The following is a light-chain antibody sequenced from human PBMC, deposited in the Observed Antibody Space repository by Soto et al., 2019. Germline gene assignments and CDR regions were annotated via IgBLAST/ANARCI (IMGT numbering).Light chain of an antibody. CDR1: SSDVGGYNY. J-gene: IGLJ2*01. CDR3: SSYTSSSTVL. CDR2: EVS. V-gene: IGLV2-14*01. Sequence: QSVLTHPASVSGSPGQSITVSCTGTSSDVGGYNYVSWYQQHPGKAPKLMIYEVSNRPSGVSNRFSASKSGNTASLTISGLQAEDEADYYCSSYTSSSTVLFGGGTKLTVL.